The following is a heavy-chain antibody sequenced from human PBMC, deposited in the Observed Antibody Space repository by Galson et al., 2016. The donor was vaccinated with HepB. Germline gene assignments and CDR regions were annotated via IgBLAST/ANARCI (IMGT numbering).Heavy chain of an antibody. J-gene: IGHJ4*02. CDR2: LYYSGSP. CDR1: GGSVSSGGYY. CDR3: ARTTYYYGSGSYWVDY. Sequence: SGGSVSSGGYYWSWIRQHPGKGLEWIGYLYYSGSPYYNPSLKSRVTISVDTSKNQFSLKLSSVTATDTAVYYCARTTYYYGSGSYWVDYWGQGTLVSVSS. D-gene: IGHD3-10*01. V-gene: IGHV4-31*02.